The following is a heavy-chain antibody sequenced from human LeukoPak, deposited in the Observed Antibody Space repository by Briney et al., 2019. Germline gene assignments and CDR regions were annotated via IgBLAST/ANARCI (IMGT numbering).Heavy chain of an antibody. CDR1: GFTFSSYG. Sequence: GGSLRLSCAAPGFTFSSYGMHWVRQAPGKGLEWVAVIWYDGSNKYYADSVKGRFTISRDNSKNTLYLQMNSLRAEDTAVYYCARAHCSGGSCYQGAFDYWGQGTLVTVSS. CDR3: ARAHCSGGSCYQGAFDY. V-gene: IGHV3-33*01. CDR2: IWYDGSNK. D-gene: IGHD2-15*01. J-gene: IGHJ4*02.